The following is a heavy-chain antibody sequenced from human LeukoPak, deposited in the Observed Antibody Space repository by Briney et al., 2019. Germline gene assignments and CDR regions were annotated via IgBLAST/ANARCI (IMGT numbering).Heavy chain of an antibody. V-gene: IGHV3-7*01. J-gene: IGHJ4*02. CDR1: GFTFSSYW. D-gene: IGHD3-10*01. CDR2: IKQDGSEK. CDR3: ARPLDGASKNYFDY. Sequence: QPGGSLRLSCAASGFTFSSYWMSWVRQAPGKGLEWVANIKQDGSEKYYVDSVKGRFTISRDNAKNSLYLQMNSLRAEDTAVYYCARPLDGASKNYFDYWGQGTLVTVSS.